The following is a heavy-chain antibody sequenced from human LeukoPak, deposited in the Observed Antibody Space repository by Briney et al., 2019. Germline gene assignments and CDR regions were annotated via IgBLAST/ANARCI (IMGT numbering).Heavy chain of an antibody. CDR3: AKVRGYYYYYYMDV. D-gene: IGHD3-10*01. CDR2: IYSGGST. J-gene: IGHJ6*03. CDR1: GLTVSSNY. V-gene: IGHV3-53*01. Sequence: LAGGSLRLSCAASGLTVSSNYMSWVRQAPGKGLEWVSVIYSGGSTYYADSVKGRFTISRDNSKNTLYLQMNSLRAEDTAVYYCAKVRGYYYYYYMDVWGKGTTVTVSS.